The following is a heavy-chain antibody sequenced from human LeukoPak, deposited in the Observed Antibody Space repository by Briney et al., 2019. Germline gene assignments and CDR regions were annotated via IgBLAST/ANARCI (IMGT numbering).Heavy chain of an antibody. CDR2: ISSSGRSI. J-gene: IGHJ4*02. CDR3: GREIPSGSYAPDY. V-gene: IGHV3-21*05. CDR1: GFTFSSYS. Sequence: PGGSLRLSCAASGFTFSSYSMNWVRQAPGKGLEWVSYISSSGRSILYADSVKGRFTVSGDNAKNSLYLQMNNLRAEDTAVYYCGREIPSGSYAPDYWGQGILVIVSS. D-gene: IGHD1-26*01.